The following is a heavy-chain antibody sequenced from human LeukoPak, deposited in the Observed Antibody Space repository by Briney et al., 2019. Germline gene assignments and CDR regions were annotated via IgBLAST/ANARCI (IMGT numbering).Heavy chain of an antibody. Sequence: PSETLSLTCAVYGGSFSGYYWSWTRQPPGKGLEWIGEINHSGSTNYNPSLKSRVTISVDTSKNQFSLKLSSVTAADTAVYYCARGHAIEVDTAMVSVLADYWGQGTLVTVSS. CDR2: INHSGST. J-gene: IGHJ4*02. V-gene: IGHV4-34*01. D-gene: IGHD5-18*01. CDR1: GGSFSGYY. CDR3: ARGHAIEVDTAMVSVLADY.